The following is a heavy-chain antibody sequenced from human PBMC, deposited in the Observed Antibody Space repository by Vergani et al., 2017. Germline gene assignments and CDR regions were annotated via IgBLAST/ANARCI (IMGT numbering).Heavy chain of an antibody. CDR1: GGSISSYY. CDR2: IYYSGST. CDR3: ARAIPLLEWFHAYGAHYYMDV. J-gene: IGHJ6*03. V-gene: IGHV4-59*01. Sequence: QVQLQESGPGLVKPSETLSLTCTVSGGSISSYYWSWIRQPPGXGLEWIGYIYYSGSTNYNPSLKSRVTISVDTSKNQFSLKLSSVTAADTAVYYCARAIPLLEWFHAYGAHYYMDVWGKGTTVTVSS. D-gene: IGHD3-3*01.